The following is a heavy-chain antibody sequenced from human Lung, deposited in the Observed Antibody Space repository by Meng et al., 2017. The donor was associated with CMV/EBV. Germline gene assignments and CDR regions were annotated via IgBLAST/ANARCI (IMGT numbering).Heavy chain of an antibody. Sequence: SXTXSLXCTVSGGSISSNYWSWIRQPTGKGLEWNGYIYYSGSTNYNPSLKSRVTISVDTSKSQFSLKLSSVTAADTAVYYCARPGAAAETDGFDLLGRGNLVTVSS. CDR3: ARPGAAAETDGFDL. J-gene: IGHJ2*01. CDR1: GGSISSNY. V-gene: IGHV4-59*08. D-gene: IGHD6-13*01. CDR2: IYYSGST.